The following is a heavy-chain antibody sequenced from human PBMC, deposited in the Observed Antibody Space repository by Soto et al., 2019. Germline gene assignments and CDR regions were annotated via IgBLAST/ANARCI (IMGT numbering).Heavy chain of an antibody. D-gene: IGHD1-7*01. J-gene: IGHJ4*02. CDR1: GRNFSNYA. Sequence: GGSLRLSCATSGRNFSNYATSWVRAALGGGLEWVSSMSGSSSTTYYADSVRGRFTISRDRSKNTLYLQMSSLRAEDTALYYCAKNQERELPRVIDFWGQGTLVTVSA. V-gene: IGHV3-23*01. CDR3: AKNQERELPRVIDF. CDR2: MSGSSSTT.